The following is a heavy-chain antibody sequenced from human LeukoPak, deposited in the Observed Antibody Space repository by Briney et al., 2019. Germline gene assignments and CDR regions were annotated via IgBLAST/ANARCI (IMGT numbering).Heavy chain of an antibody. J-gene: IGHJ4*02. CDR1: GYTFTSYA. Sequence: ASVKVSCKASGYTFTSYAMHWVRQAPGKRVEGMGWINAGNGNTKYSQKFQARVTITRDTSASTAYMELSSLRSEDTAVYYCARDPIGSRWPYYFNYWGQGTLVTVSS. V-gene: IGHV1-3*01. D-gene: IGHD6-13*01. CDR3: ARDPIGSRWPYYFNY. CDR2: INAGNGNT.